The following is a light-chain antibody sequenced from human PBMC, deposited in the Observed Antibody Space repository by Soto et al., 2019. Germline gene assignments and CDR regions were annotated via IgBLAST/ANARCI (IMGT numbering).Light chain of an antibody. V-gene: IGKV1-39*01. CDR1: QSISNY. CDR2: AAS. Sequence: DIQMTQSPSSLSASVGDRVTMTCRASQSISNYLNWYQQKPGKDPKLLIYAASSLQSGVPSRFSGSGSGTHFTLTMSSLQPEDFATYYCQQGFRSPPFTFGERTKLEI. CDR3: QQGFRSPPFT. J-gene: IGKJ2*01.